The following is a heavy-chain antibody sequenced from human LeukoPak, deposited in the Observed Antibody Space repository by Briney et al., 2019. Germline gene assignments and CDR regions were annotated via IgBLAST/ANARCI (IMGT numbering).Heavy chain of an antibody. CDR3: ARQHHEWIHRARKDRIES. D-gene: IGHD5-18*01. J-gene: IGHJ5*01. Sequence: PSETLSLTCTVSPGSLRSGSYWVWIRRPPGKGLEWIGSKYSGGGAHYNPSLEGRVTISEDTSRNQFSLEVISVTAADTAVYYCARQHHEWIHRARKDRIESWGQGTLVTVSS. V-gene: IGHV4-39*01. CDR2: KYSGGGA. CDR1: PGSLRSGSY.